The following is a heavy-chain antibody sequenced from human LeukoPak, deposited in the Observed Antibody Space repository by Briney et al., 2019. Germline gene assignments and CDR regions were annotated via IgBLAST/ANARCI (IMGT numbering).Heavy chain of an antibody. CDR3: ARHGRGPVRALLLWFGGFDY. Sequence: PGGSLRLSCAASGFTFSNAWMSWVRQPPGKGLEWIGEINHSGSTNYNPSLKSRVTISVDTSKNQFSLKLSSVTAADTAVYYCARHGRGPVRALLLWFGGFDYWGQGTLVTVSS. D-gene: IGHD3-10*01. V-gene: IGHV4-34*01. CDR2: INHSGST. CDR1: GFTFSNAW. J-gene: IGHJ4*02.